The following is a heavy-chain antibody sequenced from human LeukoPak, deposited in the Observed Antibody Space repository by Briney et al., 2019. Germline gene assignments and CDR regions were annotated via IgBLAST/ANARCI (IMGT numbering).Heavy chain of an antibody. CDR3: AKDREGSYPYFFDY. V-gene: IGHV3-23*01. J-gene: IGHJ4*02. Sequence: GGSLRLSCAASGFTFSSYAMSWVRQAPGKGLEWVSTISGSSGSTYYADSVKGRFTISRDNSKNTRYLQMNSLRGEDTAVYYCAKDREGSYPYFFDYWGQGTLVTVSS. D-gene: IGHD1-26*01. CDR2: ISGSSGST. CDR1: GFTFSSYA.